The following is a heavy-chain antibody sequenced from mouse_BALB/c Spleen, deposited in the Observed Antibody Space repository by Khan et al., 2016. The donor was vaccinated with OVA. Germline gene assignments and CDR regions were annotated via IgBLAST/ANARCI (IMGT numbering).Heavy chain of an antibody. J-gene: IGHJ3*01. CDR1: GYTFTSYW. D-gene: IGHD4-1*01. CDR3: TRMIWDVAWFAY. V-gene: IGHV1-5*01. Sequence: EVQLQQSGTVLARPGASVKMSCKASGYTFTSYWMHWVKQRPGQGLEWIGDIYPGNTDTNYNQKFKGKAKLTAVTSTSTAYMELYSLTNEDSAVYDCTRMIWDVAWFAYWGQGTLVTVSA. CDR2: IYPGNTDT.